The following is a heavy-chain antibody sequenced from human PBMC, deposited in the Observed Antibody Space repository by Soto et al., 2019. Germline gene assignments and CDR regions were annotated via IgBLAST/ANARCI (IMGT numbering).Heavy chain of an antibody. V-gene: IGHV3-21*01. CDR2: ISSSSSYI. Sequence: GGSLRLSCAASGFTFSSYTMNWVRQAPGKGLEWVSSISSSSSYIYYADSVKGRFTISRDNAKNSVFLQMNSLRAEDTAVYYCARIGAVDTAMEYYYYGMDVWAQGTTVTVSS. CDR1: GFTFSSYT. J-gene: IGHJ6*02. CDR3: ARIGAVDTAMEYYYYGMDV. D-gene: IGHD5-18*01.